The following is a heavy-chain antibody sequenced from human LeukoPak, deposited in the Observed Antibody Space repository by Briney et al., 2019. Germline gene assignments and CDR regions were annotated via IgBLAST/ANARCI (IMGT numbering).Heavy chain of an antibody. CDR3: ARVAVTYTFDY. CDR1: GFTFSNYN. Sequence: GGSLRLSCAASGFTFSNYNMNWVRQAPGKGLEWVSSISYSSSYIYYADSVKGRFTISRDNAKNSLYLQMNSLRAEDTAVYYCARVAVTYTFDYWGQGTLVTVSS. J-gene: IGHJ4*02. V-gene: IGHV3-21*01. CDR2: ISYSSSYI. D-gene: IGHD4-17*01.